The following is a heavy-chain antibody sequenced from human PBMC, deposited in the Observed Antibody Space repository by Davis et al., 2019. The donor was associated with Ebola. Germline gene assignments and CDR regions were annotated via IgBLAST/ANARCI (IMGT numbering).Heavy chain of an antibody. Sequence: ASVKVSCKASGYSFTDDGISWVRQAPGQGLEWMGWISTYNGNTNYAQKFQGRVTMTRDTSTSTVYMELSSLRSEDTAVYYCARGPREGRIAVAGTWGTYYYYYGMDVWGQGTTVTVSS. V-gene: IGHV1-18*01. J-gene: IGHJ6*02. CDR3: ARGPREGRIAVAGTWGTYYYYYGMDV. D-gene: IGHD6-19*01. CDR1: GYSFTDDG. CDR2: ISTYNGNT.